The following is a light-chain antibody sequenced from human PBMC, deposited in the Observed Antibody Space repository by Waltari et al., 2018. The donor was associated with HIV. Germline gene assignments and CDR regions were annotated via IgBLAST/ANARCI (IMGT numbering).Light chain of an antibody. J-gene: IGKJ4*01. CDR1: QSISSH. CDR2: DAS. CDR3: QQRTNWPLT. Sequence: ETVLTQSPATLSVSPGERATLSCKASQSISSHLAWYQQKLGQAPRLLIYDASTRATGIPARFSGSGSGTDFTLTISSLEPEDVAVYYCQQRTNWPLTFGGGTKVEIK. V-gene: IGKV3-11*01.